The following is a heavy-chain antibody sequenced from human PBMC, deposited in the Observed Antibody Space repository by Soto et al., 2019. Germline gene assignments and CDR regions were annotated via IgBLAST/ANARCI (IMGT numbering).Heavy chain of an antibody. J-gene: IGHJ4*02. CDR3: ARERDILTGGFDY. V-gene: IGHV4-34*01. D-gene: IGHD3-9*01. Sequence: ETLSLTCAVYGGAFSGYYWSWIRQPPGKGLEWIGEINHSGSTNYNPSLKSRVTISVDTSKNQFSLKLSSVTAADTAVYYCARERDILTGGFDYWGQGTLVTVSS. CDR2: INHSGST. CDR1: GGAFSGYY.